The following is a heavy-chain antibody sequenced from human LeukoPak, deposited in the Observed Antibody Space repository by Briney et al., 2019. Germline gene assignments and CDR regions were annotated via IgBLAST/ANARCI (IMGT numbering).Heavy chain of an antibody. D-gene: IGHD2-8*02. CDR3: ATYRQVLLPFES. CDR2: IFPSGGEI. CDR1: GFTFSTFA. Sequence: GGSLRLSCEASGFTFSTFAMIWVRQPPGKGLEWVSSIFPSGGEIHYADSVRGRFTISRDNSKSTLSLQMNSLSAEDTAIYYCATYRQVLLPFESWGQGTLVTVSS. J-gene: IGHJ4*02. V-gene: IGHV3-23*01.